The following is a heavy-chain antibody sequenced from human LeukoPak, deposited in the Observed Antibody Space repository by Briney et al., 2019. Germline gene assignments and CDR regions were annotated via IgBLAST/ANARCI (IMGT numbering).Heavy chain of an antibody. D-gene: IGHD2-15*01. CDR1: GFTFSSYG. J-gene: IGHJ4*02. CDR2: ISYDGSNK. V-gene: IGHV3-30*03. Sequence: GGSLRLSCAASGFTFSSYGMHWVRQAPGKGLEWVAVISYDGSNKYYADSVKGRFTISRDNSKNTLYLQMNGLRAEDTAVYYCAGIVMVVAATQPYWGQGTLVTVSS. CDR3: AGIVMVVAATQPY.